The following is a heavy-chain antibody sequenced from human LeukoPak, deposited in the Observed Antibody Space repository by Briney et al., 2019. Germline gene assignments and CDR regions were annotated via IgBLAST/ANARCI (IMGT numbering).Heavy chain of an antibody. V-gene: IGHV4-4*07. CDR2: IYTSGST. D-gene: IGHD3-3*01. Sequence: PSETLSLNCTVSGGSISSYYWSWIRQPAGKGLEWIGRIYTSGSTNYNPSLKSRVTMSVDTSKNQFSLKLSSVTAADTAVYYCARGGYDLWSGYYWIYWDQGTLVTVSS. J-gene: IGHJ4*02. CDR1: GGSISSYY. CDR3: ARGGYDLWSGYYWIY.